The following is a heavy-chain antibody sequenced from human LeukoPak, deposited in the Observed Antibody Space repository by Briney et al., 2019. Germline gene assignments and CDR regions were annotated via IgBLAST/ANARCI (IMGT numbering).Heavy chain of an antibody. CDR1: GFTFSHYW. CDR3: ARARWVNGLYYFDY. CDR2: IKQDGSEK. J-gene: IGHJ4*02. V-gene: IGHV3-7*01. D-gene: IGHD2-8*01. Sequence: PGGSLRPSCAASGFTFSHYWMSWVRQAPGKGLEWVANIKQDGSEKYYVDSVKGRFSISRDNAQNSLYLQMNSLRAEDTAMYYCARARWVNGLYYFDYWGQGTLVTVSS.